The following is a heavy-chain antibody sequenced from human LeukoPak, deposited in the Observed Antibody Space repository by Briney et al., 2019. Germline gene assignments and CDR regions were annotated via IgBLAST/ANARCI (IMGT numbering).Heavy chain of an antibody. CDR2: INHSGSS. D-gene: IGHD3-22*01. J-gene: IGHJ4*02. Sequence: PSETLSLTCAVYGGSFSGYYWSWIRQPPGKGLEWIGEINHSGSSNYNPSLKSRVTISVDTSKNQFSLKLSSVTAADTAVYYCARLTYTYYYDSSTYSFWGQGTLVTVSS. V-gene: IGHV4-34*01. CDR3: ARLTYTYYYDSSTYSF. CDR1: GGSFSGYY.